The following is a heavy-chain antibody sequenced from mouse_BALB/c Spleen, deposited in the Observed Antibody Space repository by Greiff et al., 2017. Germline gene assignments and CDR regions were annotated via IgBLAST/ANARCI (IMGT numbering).Heavy chain of an antibody. CDR2: IYPGDGDT. CDR3: ARRQIGAMDY. V-gene: IGHV1-80*01. CDR1: GYAFSSYW. J-gene: IGHJ4*01. Sequence: QVQLQQPGAELVKPGASVKISCKASGYAFSSYWMNWVKQRPGQGLEWIGQIYPGDGDTNYNGKFKGKATLTADKSSSTAYMQLSSLTSEDSAVYFCARRQIGAMDYWGQGTSVTVSS.